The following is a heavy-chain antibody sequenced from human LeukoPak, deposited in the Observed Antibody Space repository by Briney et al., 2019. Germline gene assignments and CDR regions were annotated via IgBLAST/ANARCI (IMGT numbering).Heavy chain of an antibody. Sequence: SETLSLTCTVSGGPMSSRSYYWGWIRQSPGKGLEWIGSNYYNESTYYNPSFKSRVTIHVDMSENQFSLRLNSVTAADTAVYYCARGYSTGTPFFDYWGQGILVTVSS. CDR3: ARGYSTGTPFFDY. V-gene: IGHV4-39*01. CDR1: GGPMSSRSYY. D-gene: IGHD2-8*02. CDR2: NYYNEST. J-gene: IGHJ4*02.